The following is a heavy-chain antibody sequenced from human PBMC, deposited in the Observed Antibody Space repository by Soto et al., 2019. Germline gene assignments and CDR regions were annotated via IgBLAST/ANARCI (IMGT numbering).Heavy chain of an antibody. CDR3: AKGAFIVVVVAATNWFDP. CDR1: GFTFSSYA. Sequence: EVQLLESGGGLVQPGGSLRLSCAASGFTFSSYAMSWVRQAPGKGLEWVSAISGSGGSTYYADSVKGRFTISRDNSKNTVYLQMNSLRAEDTAVYYCAKGAFIVVVVAATNWFDPWGQGTLVTVSS. CDR2: ISGSGGST. D-gene: IGHD2-15*01. J-gene: IGHJ5*02. V-gene: IGHV3-23*01.